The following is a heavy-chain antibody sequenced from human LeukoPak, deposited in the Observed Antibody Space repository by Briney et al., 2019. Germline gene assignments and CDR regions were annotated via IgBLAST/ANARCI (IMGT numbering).Heavy chain of an antibody. Sequence: SETLSLTCSVSGGSIRSYYWSWIRQPAGKGLEWIGRFYSSVSTIYNPSLNSRVTMSVDTSKNQFSLKLSSVTAADTAVYYCASLLLWFGELLSGWFDPWGQGTLVTVSS. D-gene: IGHD3-10*01. CDR3: ASLLLWFGELLSGWFDP. CDR2: FYSSVST. CDR1: GGSIRSYY. V-gene: IGHV4-4*07. J-gene: IGHJ5*02.